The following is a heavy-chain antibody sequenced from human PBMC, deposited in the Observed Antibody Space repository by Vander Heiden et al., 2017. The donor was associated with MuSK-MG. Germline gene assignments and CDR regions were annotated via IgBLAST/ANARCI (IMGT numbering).Heavy chain of an antibody. CDR3: AKDLSSGSYGNYYGMDV. CDR2: ISYDGSNK. CDR1: GFTFSSYG. V-gene: IGHV3-30*18. Sequence: QVQLVESGGGVVQPGRSLRLSCAASGFTFSSYGMHWVRQAPGKGLEWVAVISYDGSNKYYADSVKGRFTISRDNSKNTLYLQMNSLRAEDTAVYYCAKDLSSGSYGNYYGMDVWGQGTTVTVSS. J-gene: IGHJ6*02. D-gene: IGHD1-26*01.